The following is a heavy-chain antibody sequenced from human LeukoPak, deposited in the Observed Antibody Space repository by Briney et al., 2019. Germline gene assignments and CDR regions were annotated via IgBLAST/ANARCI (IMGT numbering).Heavy chain of an antibody. Sequence: PGGSLRLSCAASGFTFSSYAMSWVRQAPGKGLEWVAFIRYDGSNKYYADSVKGRFTISRDNSKNMLYLQMNSLRAEDTAVYYCAKGLRFLEWLLREFDYWGQGTLVTVSS. CDR2: IRYDGSNK. D-gene: IGHD3-3*01. J-gene: IGHJ4*02. CDR1: GFTFSSYA. CDR3: AKGLRFLEWLLREFDY. V-gene: IGHV3-30*02.